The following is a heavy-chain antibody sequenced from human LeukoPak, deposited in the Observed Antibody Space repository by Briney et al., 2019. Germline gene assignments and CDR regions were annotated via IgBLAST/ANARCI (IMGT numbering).Heavy chain of an antibody. J-gene: IGHJ4*02. CDR1: GYTFTSYY. CDR2: INTSGGST. Sequence: ASVKVSCKASGYTFTSYYMHWVRQAPGQGLEWMGIINTSGGSTSYAQKFQGRVTMTRDTSTSTVYMELSSLRSEDTAVYYCARASYSSSWYERLYYFDYWGQGTLVTVSS. V-gene: IGHV1-46*01. D-gene: IGHD6-13*01. CDR3: ARASYSSSWYERLYYFDY.